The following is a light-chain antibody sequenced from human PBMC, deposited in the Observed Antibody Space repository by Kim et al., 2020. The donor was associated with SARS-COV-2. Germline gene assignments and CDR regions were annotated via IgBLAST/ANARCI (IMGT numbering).Light chain of an antibody. CDR1: QDIANS. J-gene: IGKJ1*01. CDR3: QKYNSAPWT. Sequence: ASVGDRVTITCRASQDIANSLAWYQQKPGKVPKVLIYAASTLQTGVPSRFSGGGSGTEFTLTIGSLQTEDVATYYCQKYNSAPWTFGPGTKVDIK. V-gene: IGKV1-27*01. CDR2: AAS.